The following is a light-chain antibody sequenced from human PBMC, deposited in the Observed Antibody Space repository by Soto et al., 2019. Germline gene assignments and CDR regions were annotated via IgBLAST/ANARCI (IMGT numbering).Light chain of an antibody. V-gene: IGKV1-39*01. Sequence: DIQMTQSPSSLSASVGDRVTITCRASQSISTYLPWYQQKPGKAPNLIIYAAYTLQSGVPSRFSGSGSGTDFTLTISSLQPEDFATYFCQHGYSTPLTFGGGTKVDIK. CDR2: AAY. CDR3: QHGYSTPLT. J-gene: IGKJ4*01. CDR1: QSISTY.